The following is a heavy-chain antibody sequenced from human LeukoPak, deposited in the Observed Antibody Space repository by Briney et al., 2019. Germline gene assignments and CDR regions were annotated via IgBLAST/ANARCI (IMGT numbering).Heavy chain of an antibody. D-gene: IGHD5-12*01. Sequence: SETLSLTCTVSGYSISSAYYWGWIRQPPGKGLEWIGTIRHSGTTYYNPSLKSRVTISIDSSKNQFSLKLTSVTAADTAVVYCARPHIASSTYYYMDVWGKGTTVTVSS. CDR1: GYSISSAYY. V-gene: IGHV4-38-2*02. J-gene: IGHJ6*03. CDR3: ARPHIASSTYYYMDV. CDR2: IRHSGTT.